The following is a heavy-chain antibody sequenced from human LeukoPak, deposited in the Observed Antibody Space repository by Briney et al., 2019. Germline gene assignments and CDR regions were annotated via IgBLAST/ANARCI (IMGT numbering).Heavy chain of an antibody. CDR3: ARDLMAAAGPFDC. Sequence: SVKVSCKASGGTFSSYAISWVRQAPGQGLEWMGGIIPIFGAANYAQKFQGRVTITADESTSTAYMELSSLRSEDTAVYYCARDLMAAAGPFDCWGQGTLVTVSS. CDR2: IIPIFGAA. D-gene: IGHD6-13*01. CDR1: GGTFSSYA. J-gene: IGHJ4*02. V-gene: IGHV1-69*01.